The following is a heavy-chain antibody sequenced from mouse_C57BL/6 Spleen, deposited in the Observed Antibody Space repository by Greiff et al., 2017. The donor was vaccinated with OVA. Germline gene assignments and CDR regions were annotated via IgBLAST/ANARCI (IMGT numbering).Heavy chain of an antibody. Sequence: EVQLQQSGPELVKPGASVKMSCKASGYTFTDYNMHWVKQRHGKSLEWIGYINPNNGGTSYNQKFKGKATLTVNKSSSTAYMELRSLTSEDCAVYYCARSGVVVDYWGQGTTLTVSS. CDR2: INPNNGGT. CDR3: ARSGVVVDY. J-gene: IGHJ2*01. D-gene: IGHD1-3*01. V-gene: IGHV1-22*01. CDR1: GYTFTDYN.